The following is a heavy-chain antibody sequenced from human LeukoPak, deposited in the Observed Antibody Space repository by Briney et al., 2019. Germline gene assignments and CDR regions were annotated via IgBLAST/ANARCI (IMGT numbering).Heavy chain of an antibody. CDR1: GFTFSDYA. J-gene: IGHJ4*02. D-gene: IGHD3-3*01. CDR3: ARDERLLSFLK. Sequence: GGSLRLSCAASGFTFSDYAMTWVRQAPGKGLEWVATISGSGVMTYYADSVKGRFTISRDNSKNTLYLQMNSLRAEDTAIYYCARDERLLSFLKWGQGTLVTVSS. CDR2: ISGSGVMT. V-gene: IGHV3-23*01.